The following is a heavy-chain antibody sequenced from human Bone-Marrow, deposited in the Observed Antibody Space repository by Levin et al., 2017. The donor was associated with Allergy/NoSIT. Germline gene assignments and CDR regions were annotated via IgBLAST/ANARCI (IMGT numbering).Heavy chain of an antibody. Sequence: PGESLKISCAASGFTFSDYYMSWIRQAPGKGLEWVSYISSSGSTIYYADSVKGRFTISRDNAKNSLYLQMNSLRAEDTAVYYCARVIMDTAMAEYYFDYWGQGTLVTVSS. D-gene: IGHD5-18*01. V-gene: IGHV3-11*01. CDR3: ARVIMDTAMAEYYFDY. CDR2: ISSSGSTI. CDR1: GFTFSDYY. J-gene: IGHJ4*02.